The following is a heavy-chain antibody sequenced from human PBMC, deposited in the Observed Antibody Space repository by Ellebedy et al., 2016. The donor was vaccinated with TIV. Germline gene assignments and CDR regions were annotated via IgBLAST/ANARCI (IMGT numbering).Heavy chain of an antibody. CDR2: ISTYNGNA. J-gene: IGHJ4*02. V-gene: IGHV1-18*01. Sequence: PSVKVSCXASGYTFTSHGISWVRQAPGQGLEWMGWISTYNGNAHYAQKLQGRVTMTRDTSSSTAYMELRSLTSDDTAVYYCARAEGYCSSISCYFGYWYFDYWGQGALVTVSS. CDR1: GYTFTSHG. D-gene: IGHD2-2*01. CDR3: ARAEGYCSSISCYFGYWYFDY.